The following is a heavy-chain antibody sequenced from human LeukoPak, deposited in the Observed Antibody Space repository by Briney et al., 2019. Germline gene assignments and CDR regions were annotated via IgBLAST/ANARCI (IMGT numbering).Heavy chain of an antibody. Sequence: GASVKVSCKASGGTFSSYAISWVRQAPGQGLEWMGGIIPIFGTANYAQKFQGRVTITTDESTSTAYMELSSLRSEDTAVYYCARAPYCGGDCGAFGYWGQGTLVTVSS. CDR1: GGTFSSYA. D-gene: IGHD2-21*01. CDR3: ARAPYCGGDCGAFGY. CDR2: IIPIFGTA. V-gene: IGHV1-69*05. J-gene: IGHJ4*02.